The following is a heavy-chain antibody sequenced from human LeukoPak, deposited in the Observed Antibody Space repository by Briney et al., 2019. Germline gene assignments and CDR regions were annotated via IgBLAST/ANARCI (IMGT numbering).Heavy chain of an antibody. V-gene: IGHV4-34*01. CDR2: INHSGST. CDR1: GGSFSGYY. D-gene: IGHD5-18*01. CDR3: APRGDIEYSYGYGKWFDP. Sequence: SETLSLTCAVSGGSFSGYYWSWIRQPPGKGLEWIGEINHSGSTNYNASLKSRVTISIDTSKNQFSLRLRSVTAADTAVYYCAPRGDIEYSYGYGKWFDPWGQGTRVTVSS. J-gene: IGHJ5*02.